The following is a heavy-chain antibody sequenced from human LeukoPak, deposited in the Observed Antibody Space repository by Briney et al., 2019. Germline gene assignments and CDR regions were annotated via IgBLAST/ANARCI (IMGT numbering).Heavy chain of an antibody. CDR3: ARDGGSSTKEPTGGYYYYGMDV. Sequence: GGSLRLSCAASGFTFNTYSMNWVRQAPGKGLEYLSGISANGGSTYYANSVKGRFTISRDNSKNTLYLQMGSLRPEDMAVYYCARDGGSSTKEPTGGYYYYGMDVWGQGTTVTVSS. CDR1: GFTFNTYS. CDR2: ISANGGST. D-gene: IGHD1-1*01. J-gene: IGHJ6*02. V-gene: IGHV3-64*01.